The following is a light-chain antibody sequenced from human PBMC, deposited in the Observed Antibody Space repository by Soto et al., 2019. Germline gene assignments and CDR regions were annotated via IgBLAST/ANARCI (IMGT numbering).Light chain of an antibody. V-gene: IGLV2-23*01. CDR3: CSYAGSTTWV. J-gene: IGLJ3*02. CDR1: SNDVGGQKL. Sequence: QSVLTQPASVSGSPGQSITISCTGTSNDVGGQKLVSWYQQHPGKAPKVLLYEGSERPSGVSDRFSGSKSGNTASLTISGLQAEDEADYYCCSYAGSTTWVFGGGTKLTVL. CDR2: EGS.